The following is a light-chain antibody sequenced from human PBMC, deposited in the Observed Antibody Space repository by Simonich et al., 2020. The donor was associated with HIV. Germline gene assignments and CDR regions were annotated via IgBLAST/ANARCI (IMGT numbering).Light chain of an antibody. CDR2: DAS. CDR1: QSVSSSY. J-gene: IGKJ1*01. Sequence: EIVLTQSPGTLSLSPGERATLSCSASQSVSSSYLAWYQQKPGQAPRLLIYDASNRATGIPARFSGSGSGTDFTLTISSLEPEDFAVYYCQQRSNWPPWTFGQGTKVEIK. V-gene: IGKV3D-20*02. CDR3: QQRSNWPPWT.